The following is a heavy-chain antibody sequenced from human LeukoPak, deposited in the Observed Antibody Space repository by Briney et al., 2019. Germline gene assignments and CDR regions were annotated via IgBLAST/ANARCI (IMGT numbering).Heavy chain of an antibody. Sequence: PSETLSLTCTVPGYSITSGYYWGWIRQPPGKGRGWMGGIYHIGRTYYNPSFKSRVTISVDPSKNQFSLKLSSVTAADTAVYYCARAGLGHCSSTSCYTIGFWFDPWGQGTLVTVSS. J-gene: IGHJ5*02. V-gene: IGHV4-38-2*02. D-gene: IGHD2-2*02. CDR3: ARAGLGHCSSTSCYTIGFWFDP. CDR1: GYSITSGYY. CDR2: IYHIGRT.